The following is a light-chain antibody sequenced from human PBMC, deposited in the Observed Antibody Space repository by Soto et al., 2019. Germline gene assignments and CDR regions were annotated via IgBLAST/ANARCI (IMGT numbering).Light chain of an antibody. J-gene: IGKJ1*01. CDR1: QSVSSY. CDR2: EAS. V-gene: IGKV3-11*01. CDR3: QQRSDRPWT. Sequence: EIVLTQSPATLSLSPGERATLSCRASQSVSSYLAWYQQKPGQAPRLLMYEASNRATGIPARFSGGGSGTDFTLPISSIKPEDVAVYYCQQRSDRPWTFGQGTKVEIK.